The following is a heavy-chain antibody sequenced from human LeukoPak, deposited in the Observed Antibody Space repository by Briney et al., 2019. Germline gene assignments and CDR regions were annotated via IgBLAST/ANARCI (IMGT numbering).Heavy chain of an antibody. CDR2: IYPGNSET. D-gene: IGHD3-10*01. J-gene: IGHJ3*02. Sequence: PGESLKISCKGSAYSFTSYWIGWVRQMPGKGLEWMGIIYPGNSETRYSPSFQGHVTISADKSINTAYLQWSSLKASDTAMYYCVRNYYGSERLITFDKWGQGTMVTVSS. CDR1: AYSFTSYW. V-gene: IGHV5-51*01. CDR3: VRNYYGSERLITFDK.